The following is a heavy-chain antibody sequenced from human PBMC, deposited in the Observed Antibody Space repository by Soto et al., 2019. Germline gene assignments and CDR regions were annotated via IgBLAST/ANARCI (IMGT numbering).Heavy chain of an antibody. CDR3: ARAAARPRKTNGYCSGGSCYTRDYYYYGMDV. D-gene: IGHD2-15*01. J-gene: IGHJ6*02. CDR2: IYYSGST. CDR1: GGSVSSGSYY. V-gene: IGHV4-61*01. Sequence: SETLSLTCTVSGGSVSSGSYYWSWIRQPPGKGLEWIGYIYYSGSTNYNPSLKSRVTISVDTSKNQFSLKLSSVTAADTAVYYCARAAARPRKTNGYCSGGSCYTRDYYYYGMDVWGQGTTVTVSS.